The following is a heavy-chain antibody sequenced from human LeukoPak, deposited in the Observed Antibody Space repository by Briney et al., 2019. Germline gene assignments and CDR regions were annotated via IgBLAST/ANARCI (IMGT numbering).Heavy chain of an antibody. D-gene: IGHD6-6*01. V-gene: IGHV3-23*01. CDR3: GKERYGSSSVVDY. CDR2: ITGAGGGA. J-gene: IGHJ4*01. Sequence: GGSLRLSCAASRFTLSTYWMSWVRQAPGKGLEWVSSITGAGGGAYYPDSVKGRFTISRDNSKNTVYLQMNSLRVEDTAVYHCGKERYGSSSVVDYWGHGTLVTVSS. CDR1: RFTLSTYW.